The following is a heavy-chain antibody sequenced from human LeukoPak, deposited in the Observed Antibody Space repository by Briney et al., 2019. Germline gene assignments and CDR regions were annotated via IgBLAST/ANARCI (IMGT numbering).Heavy chain of an antibody. Sequence: GRSLRLSCAASGFTFSTCPMHWVRQAPGKGLEWVAVMSDDGSIKYYADSVRGRFTISRDNSKNTLYLQMDSLRGEDTAVYYCARSKRSGWTPFDYWGQGTLVTVSS. CDR2: MSDDGSIK. CDR1: GFTFSTCP. V-gene: IGHV3-30*04. D-gene: IGHD6-19*01. J-gene: IGHJ4*02. CDR3: ARSKRSGWTPFDY.